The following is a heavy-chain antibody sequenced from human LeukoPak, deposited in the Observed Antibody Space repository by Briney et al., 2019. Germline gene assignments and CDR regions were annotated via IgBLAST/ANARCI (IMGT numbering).Heavy chain of an antibody. D-gene: IGHD4-11*01. CDR1: GFSFDDYA. Sequence: PGRSLRLSCAASGFSFDDYAMHWVRQAPGKGLEWVAVIWYDGSNKYYADSVKGRFTISRDNSKNTLYLQMNSLRAEDTAVYYCARMYSNYVWTYYYYGMDVWGQGTTVTVSS. CDR2: IWYDGSNK. V-gene: IGHV3-33*08. CDR3: ARMYSNYVWTYYYYGMDV. J-gene: IGHJ6*02.